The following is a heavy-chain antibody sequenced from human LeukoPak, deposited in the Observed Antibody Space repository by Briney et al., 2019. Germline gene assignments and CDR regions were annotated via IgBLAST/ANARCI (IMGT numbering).Heavy chain of an antibody. D-gene: IGHD3-22*01. CDR2: ISSRSIYI. V-gene: IGHV3-21*06. CDR1: GFTFSDYS. J-gene: IGHJ4*02. CDR3: AGYYYDYR. Sequence: GGSLRLSCAASGFTFSDYSMNWVRQAPGEGLEWVSSISSRSIYIHYADSVKGRFTISRDNVKNSLYLQMNSLRAEDTAVYYCAGYYYDYRWGQGTLVTVSS.